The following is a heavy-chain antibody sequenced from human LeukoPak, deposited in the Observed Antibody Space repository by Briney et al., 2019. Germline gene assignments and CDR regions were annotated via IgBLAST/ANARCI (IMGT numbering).Heavy chain of an antibody. D-gene: IGHD3-16*01. V-gene: IGHV3-66*02. CDR3: VGYYVGMFDY. Sequence: GGSLRLSCAASGFAVGSNYMTWVRQAPGQGLEWVSLIYTSGITKYTDSVKGRFTVSRDNLKNTLYLQLNNLRAEDTAVYYCVGYYVGMFDYWGQGTLVTVAS. CDR1: GFAVGSNY. J-gene: IGHJ4*02. CDR2: IYTSGIT.